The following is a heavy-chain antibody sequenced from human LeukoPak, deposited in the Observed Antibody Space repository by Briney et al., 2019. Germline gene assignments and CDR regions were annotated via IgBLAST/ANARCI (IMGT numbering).Heavy chain of an antibody. D-gene: IGHD6-19*01. Sequence: VASVTVSCKASGYTFTSYYMHWVRQAPGQGLEWMGIINPSGGSTSYAQKFQGRVTMTRDTSTSTVYMELSSLRSEDTAVYYCAREGIAVAVDYWGQGTLVTVSS. CDR3: AREGIAVAVDY. J-gene: IGHJ4*02. V-gene: IGHV1-46*01. CDR1: GYTFTSYY. CDR2: INPSGGST.